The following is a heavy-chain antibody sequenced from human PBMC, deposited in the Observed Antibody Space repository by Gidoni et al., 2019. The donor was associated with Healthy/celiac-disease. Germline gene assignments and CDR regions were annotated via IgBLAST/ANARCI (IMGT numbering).Heavy chain of an antibody. CDR3: ARERVAQTEAYYYGMDV. CDR1: GFTFSSYS. V-gene: IGHV3-21*01. Sequence: EVQLVESGGGLVKPGGSLRLSCAASGFTFSSYSMNWVRQAPGKGLEWVSSISSSSSYIYYADSVKGRFTISRDNAKNSLYLKMNSLRAEDTAVYYCARERVAQTEAYYYGMDVWGQGTTVTVSS. D-gene: IGHD5-12*01. CDR2: ISSSSSYI. J-gene: IGHJ6*02.